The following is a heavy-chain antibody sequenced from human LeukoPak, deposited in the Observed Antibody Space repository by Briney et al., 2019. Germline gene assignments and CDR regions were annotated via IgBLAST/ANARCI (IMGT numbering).Heavy chain of an antibody. Sequence: KPSETLSLTCAVYGGSFSGYYWSWIRQPPGKGLEWIGEINHSGSTNYNPSLKSRVTISVDTSKNQFSLKLSSVTAADTAVYYCASSFSVGTGTFDYWGQGTLVTVSS. J-gene: IGHJ4*02. D-gene: IGHD7-27*01. CDR3: ASSFSVGTGTFDY. CDR1: GGSFSGYY. V-gene: IGHV4-34*01. CDR2: INHSGST.